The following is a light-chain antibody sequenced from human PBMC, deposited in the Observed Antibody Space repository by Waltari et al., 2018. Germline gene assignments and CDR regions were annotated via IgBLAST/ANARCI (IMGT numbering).Light chain of an antibody. CDR3: SSYTGIRSVL. V-gene: IGLV2-8*01. CDR1: SRDVGSYIH. Sequence: QSALTQPPSASGSPGQSVTIPCSGSSRDVGSYIHVSWYQQHPGKAPRLFIYEVNKRPSGFPDRVSGSKSGNTSSLTVSGLQSEDEAVYFFSSYTGIRSVLFGGGTHLSVL. CDR2: EVN. J-gene: IGLJ2*01.